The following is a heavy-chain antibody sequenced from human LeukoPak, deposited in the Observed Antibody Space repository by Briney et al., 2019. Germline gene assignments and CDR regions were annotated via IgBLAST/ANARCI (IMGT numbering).Heavy chain of an antibody. V-gene: IGHV1-24*01. J-gene: IGHJ3*02. Sequence: GASVKVSCKVSGYTLTDLSMHWVRQTPGSGPEWMGGFDPEAGETVYAQKFQGRVTMTDYTSTDTAYMELSSLRSEDTAVYYCAADSRRRSGWFLPDRFDIWGQGTKVTVSS. CDR3: AADSRRRSGWFLPDRFDI. CDR1: GYTLTDLS. CDR2: FDPEAGET. D-gene: IGHD6-19*01.